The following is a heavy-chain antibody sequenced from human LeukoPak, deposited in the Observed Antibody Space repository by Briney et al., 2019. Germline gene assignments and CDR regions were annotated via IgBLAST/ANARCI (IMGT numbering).Heavy chain of an antibody. V-gene: IGHV4-34*01. CDR3: AREVDFWSGYGYFDY. J-gene: IGHJ4*02. CDR2: INHSGST. CDR1: GGSFSGYY. Sequence: SETLSLTCAVYGGSFSGYYWSWIRQPPGKGLEWIGEINHSGSTNYNPSLKSRVTISVDTSKNQFSLKLSSVTAADTAVYYCAREVDFWSGYGYFDYWGQGTLVTVSS. D-gene: IGHD3-3*01.